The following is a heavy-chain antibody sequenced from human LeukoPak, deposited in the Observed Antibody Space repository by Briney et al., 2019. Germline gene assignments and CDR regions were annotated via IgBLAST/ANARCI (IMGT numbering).Heavy chain of an antibody. Sequence: SETLSLTCTVSGGSISSSSYYWGWIRQPPGKGLGWIGNIYYSGSTYYNPSLESRVTISVDTSKNQFSLKLSSVTAADTAVYYCARIRITAAGTRGWFDPWGQGTLVTVSS. CDR1: GGSISSSSYY. J-gene: IGHJ5*02. CDR3: ARIRITAAGTRGWFDP. CDR2: IYYSGST. V-gene: IGHV4-39*07. D-gene: IGHD6-13*01.